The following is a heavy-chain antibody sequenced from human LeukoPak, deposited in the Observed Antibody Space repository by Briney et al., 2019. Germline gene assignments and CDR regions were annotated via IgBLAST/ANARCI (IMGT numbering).Heavy chain of an antibody. CDR1: GFAFSSFA. D-gene: IGHD4-23*01. V-gene: IGHV3-23*01. J-gene: IGHJ4*02. Sequence: PGGSLRLSCAASGFAFSSFAMSWVRQAPGMGLEWVSSISGRGGTRYYADSVKGRFTVSRDNSKNTLYLQMNSLRAEDTAVYYCARGWGGLGWFFDYWGQGTLVTVSS. CDR3: ARGWGGLGWFFDY. CDR2: ISGRGGTR.